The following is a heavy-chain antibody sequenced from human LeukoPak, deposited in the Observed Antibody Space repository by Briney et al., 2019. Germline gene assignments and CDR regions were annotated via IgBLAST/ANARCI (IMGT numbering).Heavy chain of an antibody. CDR2: IRHDGSNK. V-gene: IGHV3-30*02. J-gene: IGHJ4*02. CDR3: AKDSLKYSSGWYGGWFDY. CDR1: GFTFSSYG. D-gene: IGHD6-19*01. Sequence: GGPRRLSWAASGFTFSSYGMHWVRQAPGKGLEWVAFIRHDGSNKYYADSVKGRFTISRDNSTNTLYLQMNSLRAEDTAVYYCAKDSLKYSSGWYGGWFDYWGQGTLVTVSS.